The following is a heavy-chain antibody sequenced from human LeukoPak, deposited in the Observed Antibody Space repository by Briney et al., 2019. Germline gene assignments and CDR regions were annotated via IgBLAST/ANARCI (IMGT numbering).Heavy chain of an antibody. D-gene: IGHD4-17*01. Sequence: GGSLRLSCAVSGFTLSSYAMSWVRQAPGKGLEWVSAISGSGGSTYYADSVKGRFTISRDNSKNTLYLQMNSLRAEDTAVYYCARDTVTKDYCDYWGQGTLVTVSS. CDR3: ARDTVTKDYCDY. V-gene: IGHV3-23*01. J-gene: IGHJ4*02. CDR2: ISGSGGST. CDR1: GFTLSSYA.